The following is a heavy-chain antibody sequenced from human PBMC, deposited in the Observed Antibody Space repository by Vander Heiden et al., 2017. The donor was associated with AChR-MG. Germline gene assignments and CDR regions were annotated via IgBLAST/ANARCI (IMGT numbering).Heavy chain of an antibody. J-gene: IGHJ2*01. CDR3: AKTPTIWFGEQRPHWYFDL. CDR1: GFTFSSYA. Sequence: EVQLLESGGGLVQPGGSLRLSCAASGFTFSSYAMSWVRQAPGKGLEWVSAISGSGGSTYYADSVKGRFTISRDNSKNTLYLQMNSLRAEDTAVYYCAKTPTIWFGEQRPHWYFDLWGRGTLVTVSS. D-gene: IGHD3-10*01. V-gene: IGHV3-23*01. CDR2: ISGSGGST.